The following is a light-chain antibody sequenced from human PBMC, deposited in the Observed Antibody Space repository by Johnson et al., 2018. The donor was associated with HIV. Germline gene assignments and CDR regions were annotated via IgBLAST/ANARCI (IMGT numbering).Light chain of an antibody. Sequence: QSVLTQPRSVSAAPGQKVTISCSGSSSNIGNNYVSWYQQLPGTAPKLLIYDSNKRPSGIPDRFSGSKSGTSATLGITGLQTGDEADYYCGTWDSSLREVFGTGTKVTVL. CDR3: GTWDSSLREV. J-gene: IGLJ1*01. V-gene: IGLV1-51*01. CDR1: SSNIGNNY. CDR2: DSN.